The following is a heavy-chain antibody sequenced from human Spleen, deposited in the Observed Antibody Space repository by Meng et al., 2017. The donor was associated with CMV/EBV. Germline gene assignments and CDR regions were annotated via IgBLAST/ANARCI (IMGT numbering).Heavy chain of an antibody. CDR3: ARGISVADY. Sequence: ASVKVSCKASGYTFISYGITWVRQAPGQGLEWMGWINPNSGGTNYAQKFQGRVTMTRDTSISTAYMELSRLRSEDTAVYYCARGISVADYWGQGTLVTVSS. CDR2: INPNSGGT. CDR1: GYTFISYG. J-gene: IGHJ4*02. V-gene: IGHV1-2*02. D-gene: IGHD6-19*01.